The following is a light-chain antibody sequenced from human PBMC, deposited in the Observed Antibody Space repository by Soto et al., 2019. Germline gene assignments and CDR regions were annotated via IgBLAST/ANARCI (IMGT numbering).Light chain of an antibody. J-gene: IGKJ3*01. Sequence: EIVLTQSPGTLSLSPGEKTTLSCRASQSVPSNYLAWYQQKPGQPPRLLIYGASSRATGVPDRFSGSGSGTDFTFTISRLEPEDSAVYYCHQYEAAPFTFGPGTKVDFK. CDR2: GAS. CDR1: QSVPSNY. V-gene: IGKV3-20*01. CDR3: HQYEAAPFT.